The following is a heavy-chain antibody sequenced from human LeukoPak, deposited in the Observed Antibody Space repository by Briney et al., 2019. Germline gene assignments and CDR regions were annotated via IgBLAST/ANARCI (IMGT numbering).Heavy chain of an antibody. V-gene: IGHV4-4*07. J-gene: IGHJ4*02. CDR2: IYTSGST. D-gene: IGHD1-26*01. CDR1: GGSISSYY. Sequence: PSETLSLTCTVSGGSISSYYWSWIRQPAGKGLGWIGRIYTSGSTNYNASLKSRVSMSVDTSKNQFSLKLSSVTVADTAVFYCARENSGSYREFDYWGQGTLVTVSS. CDR3: ARENSGSYREFDY.